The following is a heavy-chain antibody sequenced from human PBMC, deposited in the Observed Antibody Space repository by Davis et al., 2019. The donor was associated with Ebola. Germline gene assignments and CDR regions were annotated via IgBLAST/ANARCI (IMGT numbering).Heavy chain of an antibody. D-gene: IGHD2-15*01. CDR3: ARPRVVAASVRRPDAFDI. CDR1: GYTFTSYA. J-gene: IGHJ3*02. CDR2: INADNGNT. Sequence: ASVKVSCKASGYTFTSYAMHWVRQAPGQRLEWMGWINADNGNTKYSQKFQGRVTITRDTSASTAYMELSSLRSEDTAVYYCARPRVVAASVRRPDAFDIWGQGTMVTVSS. V-gene: IGHV1-3*01.